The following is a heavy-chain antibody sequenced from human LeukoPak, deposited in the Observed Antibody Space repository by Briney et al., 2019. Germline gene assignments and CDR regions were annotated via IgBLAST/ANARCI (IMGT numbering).Heavy chain of an antibody. J-gene: IGHJ4*02. CDR2: IRGDGVST. V-gene: IGHV3-43*02. CDR3: ARDIGGYSYAADY. Sequence: PGGSLRLSCAASGFTFNEYAMHWVRQAPGKGLEWVSLIRGDGVSTYYADSVKGRFTISRDDNKNSLYLQMNSLRTEDTAFYYCARDIGGYSYAADYWGQGTLVTVSS. CDR1: GFTFNEYA. D-gene: IGHD5-18*01.